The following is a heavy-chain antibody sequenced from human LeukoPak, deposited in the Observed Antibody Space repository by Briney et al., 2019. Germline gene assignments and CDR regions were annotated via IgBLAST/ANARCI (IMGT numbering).Heavy chain of an antibody. V-gene: IGHV3-23*01. CDR3: ASTGGRGYSGYEPFDF. Sequence: GGSLRLSCAASGFTFSSYAMSWVRQAPGKGLEWVSAISGSGGSTYYADSVKGRFTISRDNSKNTLYLQMNSLRAEDRAVYYCASTGGRGYSGYEPFDFWGQGTLVTVSS. D-gene: IGHD5-12*01. J-gene: IGHJ4*02. CDR2: ISGSGGST. CDR1: GFTFSSYA.